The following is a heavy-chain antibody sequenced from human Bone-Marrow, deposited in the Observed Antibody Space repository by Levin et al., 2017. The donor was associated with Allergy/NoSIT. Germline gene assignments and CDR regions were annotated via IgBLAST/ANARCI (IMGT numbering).Heavy chain of an antibody. V-gene: IGHV4-59*01. CDR3: ARDRGLFCSADGCGSGMDV. D-gene: IGHD2-15*01. CDR2: IYYTGST. CDR1: GGSISNYY. Sequence: SQTLSLTCTVSGGSISNYYWSWIRQPPGKGLEWIGYIYYTGSTHYNPSLVSRVTISVDTSNNQFSLNLSSVTTADTAVYYCARDRGLFCSADGCGSGMDVWGQGTTVTVAS. J-gene: IGHJ6*02.